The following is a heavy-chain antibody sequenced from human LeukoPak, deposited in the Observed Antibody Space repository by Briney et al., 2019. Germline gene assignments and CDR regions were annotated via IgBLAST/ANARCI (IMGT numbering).Heavy chain of an antibody. J-gene: IGHJ4*02. CDR2: IYNSGST. Sequence: SETLSLTCTVSGGSISSYYWSWIRQPPGKGLEWIGYIYNSGSTNYNPSLKSRVTISVDTSKNQFSLKLSSVIAADTAVYYCTRGAVVPAAIFGYSGQGTPVTVSS. CDR3: TRGAVVPAAIFGY. CDR1: GGSISSYY. D-gene: IGHD2-2*01. V-gene: IGHV4-59*01.